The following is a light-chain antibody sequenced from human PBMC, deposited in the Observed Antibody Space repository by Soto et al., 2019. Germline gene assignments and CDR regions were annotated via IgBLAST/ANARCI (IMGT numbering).Light chain of an antibody. CDR1: SSNIGSST. Sequence: QSLLTQPPPASGTPGQRVTISCSGRSSNIGSSTVHWFQQLPGTAPKLLIHRSDQRPSGVPDRFSGSKSGTSASLAISGLQSEDEADYYCAAWDEALNGHVFGTGTKVTVL. J-gene: IGLJ1*01. V-gene: IGLV1-44*01. CDR3: AAWDEALNGHV. CDR2: RSD.